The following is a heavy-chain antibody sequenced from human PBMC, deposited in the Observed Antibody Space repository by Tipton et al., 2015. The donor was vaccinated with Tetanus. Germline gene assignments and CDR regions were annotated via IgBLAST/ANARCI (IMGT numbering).Heavy chain of an antibody. CDR3: ARDPETKAYYYDSSGYTPFDY. Sequence: SLRLSCAASGFTFSSYAMNWVRQAPGKGLEWVSSISSSSSYIYYADSVKGRFTISRDNAKNSLYLQMNSLRAEDTAVYYCARDPETKAYYYDSSGYTPFDYWGQGTLVTVSS. D-gene: IGHD3-22*01. J-gene: IGHJ4*02. CDR1: GFTFSSYA. CDR2: ISSSSSYI. V-gene: IGHV3-21*01.